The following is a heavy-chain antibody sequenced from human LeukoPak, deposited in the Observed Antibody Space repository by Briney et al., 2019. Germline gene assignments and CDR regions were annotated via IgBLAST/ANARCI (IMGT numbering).Heavy chain of an antibody. J-gene: IGHJ4*02. V-gene: IGHV4-59*08. D-gene: IGHD3-22*01. CDR3: GRYDSSGYYSY. Sequence: SETLSLTCTVSGGSISSYYWSWIRQPPGKGLEWIGYIYYSGSTNYNPSLKSRVTISVDTSENQFSLKLSSVTAADTAVYYCGRYDSSGYYSYWGQGTLVTVSS. CDR1: GGSISSYY. CDR2: IYYSGST.